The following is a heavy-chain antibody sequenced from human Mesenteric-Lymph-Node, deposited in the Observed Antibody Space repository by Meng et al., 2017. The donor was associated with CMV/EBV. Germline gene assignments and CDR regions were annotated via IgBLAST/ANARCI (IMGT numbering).Heavy chain of an antibody. Sequence: ASVKVSCKASGYTFSDYYLHWVRQAPGQGLEWIGRIKANSGDTTYARKFQGRVTMARDPSSSTVYMELNRLTCDDTAVYYCARDATHNWNYFDYWGQGTMVTVSS. CDR2: IKANSGDT. J-gene: IGHJ4*02. V-gene: IGHV1-2*06. CDR1: GYTFSDYY. CDR3: ARDATHNWNYFDY. D-gene: IGHD3-3*01.